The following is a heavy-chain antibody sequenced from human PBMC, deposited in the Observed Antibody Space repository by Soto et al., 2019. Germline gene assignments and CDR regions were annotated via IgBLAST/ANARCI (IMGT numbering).Heavy chain of an antibody. V-gene: IGHV5-51*01. CDR2: IYPGDSDT. J-gene: IGHJ6*03. Sequence: PGESLKISCKGSGYSFTSYWIGWVRQMPGKGLEWMGIIYPGDSDTRYSPSFQGQVTISADKSISTAYLQWSSLKASDTAMYYCASNSIAVAGTNYYYYMDVWGKGTTVTVSS. CDR1: GYSFTSYW. D-gene: IGHD6-19*01. CDR3: ASNSIAVAGTNYYYYMDV.